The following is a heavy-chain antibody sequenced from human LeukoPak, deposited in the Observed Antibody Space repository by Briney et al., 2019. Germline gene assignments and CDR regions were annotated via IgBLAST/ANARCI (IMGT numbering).Heavy chain of an antibody. CDR3: ARNFXSMVRGVIITTYFDY. CDR2: ISSSSTTI. Sequence: GSLXXXCAASGFTFSSYSMMWVRQAPGKGLEWVSYISSSSTTIHYADSVKGRITISRDNDKNSVYLKMNSLRDEDTGVYYXARNFXSMVRGVIITTYFDYWGQGTLVTVSS. J-gene: IGHJ4*02. V-gene: IGHV3-48*02. D-gene: IGHD3-10*01. CDR1: GFTFSSYS.